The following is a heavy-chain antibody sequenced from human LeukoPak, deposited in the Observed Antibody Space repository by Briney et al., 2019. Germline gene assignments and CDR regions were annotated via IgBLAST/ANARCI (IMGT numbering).Heavy chain of an antibody. J-gene: IGHJ1*01. Sequence: GGSLRLSCAASGFSFSSYAMSWVRQAPGEGLEWVSAISGSGGSTYYADSVKGRFTISRDNSKNTLYLQMNSLRAEDTAVYYCAKSSQYYDFWSGYPSAEYFQDWGQGTLVTVSS. D-gene: IGHD3-3*01. CDR1: GFSFSSYA. CDR2: ISGSGGST. V-gene: IGHV3-23*01. CDR3: AKSSQYYDFWSGYPSAEYFQD.